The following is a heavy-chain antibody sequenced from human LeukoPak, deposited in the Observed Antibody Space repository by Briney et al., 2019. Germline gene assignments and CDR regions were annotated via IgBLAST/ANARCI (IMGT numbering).Heavy chain of an antibody. CDR1: GFTVSSNY. J-gene: IGHJ6*02. CDR2: IYSGGST. Sequence: PGGSLRLSCAASGFTVSSNYMSWVRQAPGKGLEWVSVIYSGGSTYYADSMKGRFTISRDNSKNTLYLQMNSLRAEDTAVYYCARPTSGVRLGMDVWGQGTTVTVSS. D-gene: IGHD3-10*01. V-gene: IGHV3-53*01. CDR3: ARPTSGVRLGMDV.